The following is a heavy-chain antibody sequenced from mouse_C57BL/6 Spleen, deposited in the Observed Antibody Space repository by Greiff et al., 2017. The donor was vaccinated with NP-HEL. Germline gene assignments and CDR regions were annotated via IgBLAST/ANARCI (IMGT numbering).Heavy chain of an antibody. CDR2: IRSKSNNYAT. CDR3: VRDGLFEDWFAY. Sequence: EVQLQESGGGLVQPKGSLKLSCAASGFSFNTYAMNWVRQAPGKGLEWVARIRSKSNNYATYYADSVKDRFTISRDESESMLYLQMNNSKTEDTAIYNCVRDGLFEDWFAYWGQGTLVTVSA. D-gene: IGHD2-3*01. CDR1: GFSFNTYA. V-gene: IGHV10-1*01. J-gene: IGHJ3*01.